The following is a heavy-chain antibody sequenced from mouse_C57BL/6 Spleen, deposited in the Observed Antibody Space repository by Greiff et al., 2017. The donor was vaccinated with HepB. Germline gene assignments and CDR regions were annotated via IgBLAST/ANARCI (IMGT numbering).Heavy chain of an antibody. CDR3: ARDLSSPYWYFDV. V-gene: IGHV5-4*01. J-gene: IGHJ1*03. D-gene: IGHD1-1*01. CDR2: ISDGGSYT. CDR1: GFTFSSYA. Sequence: EVKLVESGGGLVKPGGSLKLSCAASGFTFSSYAMSWVRQTPEKRLEWVATISDGGSYTYYPDNVKGRFTISRDNAKNNLYLQMSHLKSEDTAMYYVARDLSSPYWYFDVWGTGTTVTVSS.